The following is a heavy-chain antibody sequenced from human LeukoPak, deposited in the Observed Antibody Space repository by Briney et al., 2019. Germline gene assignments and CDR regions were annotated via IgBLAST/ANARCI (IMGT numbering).Heavy chain of an antibody. V-gene: IGHV3-30*18. Sequence: GGSLRLSCAASGFTFTNNGMHWVRQAPGKGLEWVAIISYDGSNKVYADSVKGRFTISRDNSKNTLYLQMNSLRAEDTAVYYCAKDRHDYCSGGSCPNWFDPWGQGTLVTVSS. CDR3: AKDRHDYCSGGSCPNWFDP. J-gene: IGHJ5*02. D-gene: IGHD2-15*01. CDR1: GFTFTNNG. CDR2: ISYDGSNK.